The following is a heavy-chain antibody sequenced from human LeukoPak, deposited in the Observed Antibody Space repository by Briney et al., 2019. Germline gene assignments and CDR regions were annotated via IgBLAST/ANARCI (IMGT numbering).Heavy chain of an antibody. CDR1: GFTFSSYA. V-gene: IGHV3-23*01. CDR2: ISGSGSST. CDR3: ATSFGPVIAAAGTGAD. D-gene: IGHD6-13*01. J-gene: IGHJ4*02. Sequence: GGTLRLSCAASGFTFSSYAMNWVRQAPGKGLEWVSVISGSGSSTYYADSVKGRFTISRDNSKNTLYLQMNSLRAEDTAVYYCATSFGPVIAAAGTGADWGQGTLVTVSS.